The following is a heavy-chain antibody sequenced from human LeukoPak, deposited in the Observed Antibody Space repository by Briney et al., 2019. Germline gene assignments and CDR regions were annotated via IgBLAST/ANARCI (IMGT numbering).Heavy chain of an antibody. CDR3: ARARGDYYDSSGYYSAFDY. Sequence: SETLSLTCAVYGGPFSGYYWSWIRQPPGKGLEWIGEINHSGSANYNPSLKSRVTISVDMSKNKFSLKLSSVTAADTAVYYCARARGDYYDSSGYYSAFDYWGQGTLVTVSS. J-gene: IGHJ4*02. D-gene: IGHD3-22*01. CDR2: INHSGSA. CDR1: GGPFSGYY. V-gene: IGHV4-34*01.